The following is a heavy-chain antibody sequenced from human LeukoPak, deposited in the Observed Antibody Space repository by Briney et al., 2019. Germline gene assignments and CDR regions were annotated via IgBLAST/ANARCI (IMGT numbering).Heavy chain of an antibody. CDR3: ARDRGTWNDDGFDY. V-gene: IGHV3-7*01. Sequence: GSLRLSCAASGFTFSSYWMSWVRQAPGKGLEWVANINQDGSENHYVDSVKGRFTISRDNAKNSLCLQMTSLRVEDTAVYYCARDRGTWNDDGFDYWGQGTLVTVSS. J-gene: IGHJ4*02. CDR2: INQDGSEN. D-gene: IGHD1-1*01. CDR1: GFTFSSYW.